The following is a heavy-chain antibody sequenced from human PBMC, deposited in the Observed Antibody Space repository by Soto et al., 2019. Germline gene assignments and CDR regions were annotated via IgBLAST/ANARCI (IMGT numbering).Heavy chain of an antibody. CDR3: ARGGYAMDV. Sequence: GGSLRLSCTASGFTFSNYWMNWVRQAPGKGLEWVANIKEDGSEKYYVESVKGRFTISRDNAKKSLYLQMNSLRAEDTAVYYCARGGYAMDVWGQRTSVTVSS. V-gene: IGHV3-7*03. CDR2: IKEDGSEK. J-gene: IGHJ6*02. CDR1: GFTFSNYW. D-gene: IGHD3-22*01.